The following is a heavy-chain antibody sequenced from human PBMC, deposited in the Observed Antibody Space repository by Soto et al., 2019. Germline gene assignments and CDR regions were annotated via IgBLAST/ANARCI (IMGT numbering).Heavy chain of an antibody. V-gene: IGHV4-34*01. D-gene: IGHD6-13*01. CDR1: GVSFSGYY. CDR2: INHSGST. J-gene: IGHJ6*03. CDR3: AREGGITAARAYYYYMDV. Sequence: SETLSLTCAVYGVSFSGYYWSWIRQPPGKGLEWIGEINHSGSTNYNPSLKSRVTISVDTSKNQFSLKLSSVTAADTAVYYCAREGGITAARAYYYYMDVWGKGTTVTVSS.